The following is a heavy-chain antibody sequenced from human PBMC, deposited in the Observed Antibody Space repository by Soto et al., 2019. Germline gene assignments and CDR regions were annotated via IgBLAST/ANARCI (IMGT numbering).Heavy chain of an antibody. Sequence: ASVKVSCKASGYTFTSYYMHWVRQAPGQGLEWMGIINPSGGSTSYAQKFQGRVTMTRDTSTSIVYMELSSLRSEDTAVYYCARDYSSSSLVGWFDPWGQGTLVTVSS. CDR2: INPSGGST. J-gene: IGHJ5*02. V-gene: IGHV1-46*01. CDR3: ARDYSSSSLVGWFDP. CDR1: GYTFTSYY. D-gene: IGHD6-6*01.